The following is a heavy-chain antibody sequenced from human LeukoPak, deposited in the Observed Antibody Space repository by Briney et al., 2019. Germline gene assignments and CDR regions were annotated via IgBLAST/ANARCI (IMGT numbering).Heavy chain of an antibody. V-gene: IGHV3-23*01. D-gene: IGHD1-26*01. CDR1: GFSFSTCA. J-gene: IGHJ3*02. Sequence: GGSLRLSCAASGFSFSTCAMSWVRQAPGKGLDWVSGISGGGSSTYYADSVKGRFTISRDNSKNTLYLQMSSLRAEDTAVYYCAKDRAYTGSPRAFDIWGQGTMVTVSS. CDR3: AKDRAYTGSPRAFDI. CDR2: ISGGGSST.